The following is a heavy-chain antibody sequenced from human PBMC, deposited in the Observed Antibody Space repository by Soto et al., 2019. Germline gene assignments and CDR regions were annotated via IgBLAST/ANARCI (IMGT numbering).Heavy chain of an antibody. J-gene: IGHJ6*03. CDR2: IYHSGST. V-gene: IGHV4-4*02. D-gene: IGHD4-17*01. CDR1: SGSISSSNW. Sequence: SETLSLTCAVSSGSISSSNWWSWVRQPPGKGLEWIGEIYHSGSTNYNPSLKSRVTISVDKSKNQFSLKLSSVTAADTAVYYCAREVPYGDQRIGTSSSDMDAGCKGTTVPVSS. CDR3: AREVPYGDQRIGTSSSDMDA.